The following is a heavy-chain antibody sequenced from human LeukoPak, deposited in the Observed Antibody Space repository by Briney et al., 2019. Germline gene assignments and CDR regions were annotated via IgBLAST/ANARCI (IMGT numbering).Heavy chain of an antibody. CDR2: IIPIFGTA. CDR3: ARRHCGGDCQSSYYYYYGMDV. Sequence: SVKVSCKASGGTLIRIVISWVRQAPGQGLEWMGGIIPIFGTASYAQEFQARVTITADESTSTAYMELSSLRADDTAVYYCARRHCGGDCQSSYYYYYGMDVWGQGTTVTVSS. J-gene: IGHJ6*02. V-gene: IGHV1-69*01. CDR1: GGTLIRIV. D-gene: IGHD2-21*02.